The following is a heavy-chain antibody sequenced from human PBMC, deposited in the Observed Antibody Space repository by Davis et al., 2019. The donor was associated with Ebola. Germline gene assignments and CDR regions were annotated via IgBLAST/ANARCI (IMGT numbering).Heavy chain of an antibody. Sequence: MPSETLSLTCTVSGGSISSYYWSWIRQPPGKGLEWIGYIYYSGSTNYNPSLKSRVTISVDTSKNQFSLKLSSVTAADTAVYYCARGPEAVITWGYFDYWGQGTLVTVSS. CDR3: ARGPEAVITWGYFDY. CDR1: GGSISSYY. D-gene: IGHD3-22*01. V-gene: IGHV4-59*12. J-gene: IGHJ4*02. CDR2: IYYSGST.